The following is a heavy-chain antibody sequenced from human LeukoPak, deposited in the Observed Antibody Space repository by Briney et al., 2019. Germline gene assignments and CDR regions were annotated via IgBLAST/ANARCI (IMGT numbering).Heavy chain of an antibody. V-gene: IGHV3-9*03. CDR1: GFTFDDYA. CDR2: ISWNSGSI. Sequence: GRSLRLSCAASGFTFDDYAMHWVRQAPGKGLEWASGISWNSGSIGYADSVKGRFTISRDDAKNSLYLQMNSLRAEDMALYYCAKGGREAPADYYYMDVWGKGTTVTVSS. D-gene: IGHD1-26*01. CDR3: AKGGREAPADYYYMDV. J-gene: IGHJ6*03.